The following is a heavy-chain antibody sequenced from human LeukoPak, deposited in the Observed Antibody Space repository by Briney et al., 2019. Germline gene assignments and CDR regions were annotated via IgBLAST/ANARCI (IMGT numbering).Heavy chain of an antibody. J-gene: IGHJ4*02. CDR3: ARARCSSTSCYGEFDY. D-gene: IGHD2-2*01. CDR1: GGSISSYY. CDR2: IYTSGST. V-gene: IGHV4-4*07. Sequence: SETLSLTCTVSGGSISSYYWSRIRQPAGKGLEWIGRIYTSGSTNYNPSLKSRVTMSVDTSKNQFSLKLSSVTAADTAVYYCARARCSSTSCYGEFDYWGQGTLVTVSS.